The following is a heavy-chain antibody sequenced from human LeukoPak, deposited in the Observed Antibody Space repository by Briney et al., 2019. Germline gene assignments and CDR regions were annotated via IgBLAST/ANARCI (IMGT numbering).Heavy chain of an antibody. Sequence: PGGSLRLSCEASGFTFSNAWMSWVRQAPGKGLEWLGRIKSKIGGGTTDYPVPVKGRFTISRDDSKNTLYLQMNSLKTEDTAVYYCTTLDDWGQGTLVTVSS. V-gene: IGHV3-15*01. CDR3: TTLDD. CDR2: IKSKIGGGTT. CDR1: GFTFSNAW. J-gene: IGHJ4*02.